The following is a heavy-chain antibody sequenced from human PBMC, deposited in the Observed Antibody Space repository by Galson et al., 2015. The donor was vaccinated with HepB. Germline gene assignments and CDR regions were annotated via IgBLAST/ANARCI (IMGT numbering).Heavy chain of an antibody. J-gene: IGHJ4*02. V-gene: IGHV3-73*01. Sequence: SLRLSCAASGFTFSGSAIHWVRQASGKGLEWVGRIRSKASSHATAYTASLKGRFTISRDDSKNTAYLHMNSLKSEDTAVYYCDRLGERSGYSSLWGQGTLVTVSS. CDR2: IRSKASSHAT. D-gene: IGHD6-19*01. CDR1: GFTFSGSA. CDR3: DRLGERSGYSSL.